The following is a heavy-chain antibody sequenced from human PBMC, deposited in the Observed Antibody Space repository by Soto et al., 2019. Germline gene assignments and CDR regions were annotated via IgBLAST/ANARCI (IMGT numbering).Heavy chain of an antibody. CDR2: ISSAGDLI. D-gene: IGHD2-21*01. CDR3: ATWAIAVGGEGF. CDR1: GFTVSDYS. V-gene: IGHV3-48*02. J-gene: IGHJ4*02. Sequence: LRLSCTASGFTVSDYSVNWVRQAPGKGLEWISYISSAGDLILYADSVKGRFTIARDIAKNSLYLQMDSLRDEDSAVYYCATWAIAVGGEGFWGQGTLVAVSS.